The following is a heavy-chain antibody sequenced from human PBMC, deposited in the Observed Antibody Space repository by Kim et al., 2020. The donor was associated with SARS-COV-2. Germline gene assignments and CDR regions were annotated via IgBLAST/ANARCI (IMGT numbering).Heavy chain of an antibody. CDR3: ASSVWSGYYSYYYYYYMDV. CDR2: IYYSGST. Sequence: SETLSLTCTVSGGSISSYYWSWIRQPPGKGLEWIGYIYYSGSTNYNPSLKSRVTISVDTSKNQFSLKLSSVTAADTAVYYCASSVWSGYYSYYYYYYMDVWGKGTTVTVSS. D-gene: IGHD3-3*01. J-gene: IGHJ6*03. V-gene: IGHV4-59*01. CDR1: GGSISSYY.